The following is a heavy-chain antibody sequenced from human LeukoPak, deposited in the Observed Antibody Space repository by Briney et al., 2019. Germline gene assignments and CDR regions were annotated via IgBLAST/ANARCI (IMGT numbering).Heavy chain of an antibody. CDR1: GFTFSSYS. J-gene: IGHJ6*03. Sequence: GGSLRLSCAASGFTFSSYSMNWVRQAPGKGLEWVSYISSSSSTIYYADSVKGRFTISRDNAKNSLYLQMKSLRAEDTAVYYCARVGDSSGWYVHYYYYYMDVWGKGTTVTVSS. CDR3: ARVGDSSGWYVHYYYYYMDV. CDR2: ISSSSSTI. V-gene: IGHV3-48*01. D-gene: IGHD6-19*01.